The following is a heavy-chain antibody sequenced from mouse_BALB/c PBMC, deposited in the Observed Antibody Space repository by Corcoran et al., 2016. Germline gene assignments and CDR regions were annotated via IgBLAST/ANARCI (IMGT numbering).Heavy chain of an antibody. CDR1: GYSFTSYY. CDR2: IFPGSGKT. D-gene: IGHD3-2*01. J-gene: IGHJ2*01. Sequence: QVQLQQSGPVLVKPGASVKISCKASGYSFTSYYIHWVKQRPGQGLEWVGWIFPGSGKTKYNEKFKGKATLKADTSSSTAYMQLSSLTSEDSAVYFCAKTARATYYFDYWGQGTTLTVSS. V-gene: IGHV1-66*01. CDR3: AKTARATYYFDY.